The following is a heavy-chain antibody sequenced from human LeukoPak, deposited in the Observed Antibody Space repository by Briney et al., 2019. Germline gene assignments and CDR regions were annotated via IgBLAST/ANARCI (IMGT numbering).Heavy chain of an antibody. CDR2: INHSGST. D-gene: IGHD3-22*01. Sequence: PSETLSLTCAVYGGSFSGYYWSWIRQPPGKGLEWIGEINHSGSTNYNPSLKSRVTISVDTSKNQFSLKLSSVTAADTAVYYCATLTYYYDSSGSDYWGQGTLVTVSS. CDR3: ATLTYYYDSSGSDY. CDR1: GGSFSGYY. V-gene: IGHV4-34*01. J-gene: IGHJ4*02.